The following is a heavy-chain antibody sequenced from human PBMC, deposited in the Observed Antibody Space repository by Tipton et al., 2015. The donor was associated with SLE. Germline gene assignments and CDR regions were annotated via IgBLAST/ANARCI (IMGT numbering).Heavy chain of an antibody. V-gene: IGHV4-39*07. J-gene: IGHJ5*01. CDR3: ATGHFDF. CDR1: GDSITRSSFY. Sequence: TLSLTCTVSGDSITRSSFYWGWIRQPPGKGLEWIGSIYYSGTAHYENPSLKSRVTISIDTSNNQFSLRLKSVTAADTAVYYCATGHFDFWGQGRLVTVSS. D-gene: IGHD1-1*01. CDR2: IYYSGTAH.